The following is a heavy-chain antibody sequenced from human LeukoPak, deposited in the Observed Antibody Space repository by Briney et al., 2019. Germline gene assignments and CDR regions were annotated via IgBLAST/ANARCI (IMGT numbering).Heavy chain of an antibody. CDR1: GGSINNYY. Sequence: PSETLSLTCTVSGGSINNYYWNWIRQPPGKGLEWIGYIHYSGSTSYNPSLKSRVTISVDTSKNQFSLNLSSVTAADTAVYYCARVSGSYWYWGQGTLVTVSS. J-gene: IGHJ4*02. D-gene: IGHD1-26*01. V-gene: IGHV4-59*08. CDR3: ARVSGSYWY. CDR2: IHYSGST.